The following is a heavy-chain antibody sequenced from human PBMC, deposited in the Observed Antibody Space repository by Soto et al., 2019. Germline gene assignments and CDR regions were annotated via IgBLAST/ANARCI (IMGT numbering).Heavy chain of an antibody. V-gene: IGHV5-51*01. J-gene: IGHJ6*03. D-gene: IGHD3-3*01. CDR2: IYPGDSDT. CDR3: ARLKGENTYYGFWSGRYYFDYYMDV. Sequence: PVESLKISCKGSGYSFTSYWIGWVRQMPGKGLEWMGIIYPGDSDTRYSPSFQGQVTISADKSISTAYLQWSSLKASDTAMYYCARLKGENTYYGFWSGRYYFDYYMDVWGKGTTVTVSS. CDR1: GYSFTSYW.